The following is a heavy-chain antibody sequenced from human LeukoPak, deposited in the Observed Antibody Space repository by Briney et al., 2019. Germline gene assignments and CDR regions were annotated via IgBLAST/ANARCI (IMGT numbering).Heavy chain of an antibody. CDR2: ISYDGNNK. V-gene: IGHV3-30*18. J-gene: IGHJ4*02. D-gene: IGHD5-12*01. CDR1: GFTFSSYG. Sequence: GGSLRLSCAASGFTFSSYGMHWVCQAPGKGLEWVAVISYDGNNKYYVDSVKGRFAISRDNSKNTLYLQMNSLRAEDTAVYYCAKVFDPLDIVATTPTVDYWGQGTLVSVSS. CDR3: AKVFDPLDIVATTPTVDY.